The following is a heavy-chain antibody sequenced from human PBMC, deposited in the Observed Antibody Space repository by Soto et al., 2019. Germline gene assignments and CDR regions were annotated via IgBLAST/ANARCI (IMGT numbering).Heavy chain of an antibody. D-gene: IGHD6-13*01. CDR3: AXDYLRWPLSHYYSGMDV. Sequence: GGSLRLSCPASGFTFSSYSMKWVRQAPGKGLEWDSSISSSSSYIYYADSVKGRFTISRGNAKNSLYLQMNRLRAEDTAVYYCAXDYLRWPLSHYYSGMDVWGQGTTVTVSS. CDR2: ISSSSSYI. J-gene: IGHJ6*02. CDR1: GFTFSSYS. V-gene: IGHV3-21*01.